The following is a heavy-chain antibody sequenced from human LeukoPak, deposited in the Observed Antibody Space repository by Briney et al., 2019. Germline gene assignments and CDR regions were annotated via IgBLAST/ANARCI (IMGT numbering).Heavy chain of an antibody. CDR2: INHSGST. V-gene: IGHV4-34*01. CDR1: GGSISGNY. D-gene: IGHD2-2*01. J-gene: IGHJ5*02. CDR3: ARAPRGYCSSTSCCRGKGERNNWFDH. Sequence: SETLSLTCAVYGGSISGNYWSWVRQPPGKGLEWIGEINHSGSTNYNPSLKSRVTISVDTSKNQFSLKLSSVTAVDTAVYYCARAPRGYCSSTSCCRGKGERNNWFDHWGQGTLVTVSS.